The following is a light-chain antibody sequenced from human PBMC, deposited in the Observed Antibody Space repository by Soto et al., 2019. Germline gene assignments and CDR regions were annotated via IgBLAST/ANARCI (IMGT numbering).Light chain of an antibody. CDR2: EAS. V-gene: IGKV1-27*01. CDR1: KGISNY. CDR3: QKYNTAPLT. Sequence: DIQMTQSPFSLSASVGDRVTITCRASKGISNYLAWYQQKPGKVPKLLMYEASTLQSGVPSRFSGSGSGTEFTLTISSLQPEDVATYYCQKYNTAPLTVGGGTKVEIK. J-gene: IGKJ4*01.